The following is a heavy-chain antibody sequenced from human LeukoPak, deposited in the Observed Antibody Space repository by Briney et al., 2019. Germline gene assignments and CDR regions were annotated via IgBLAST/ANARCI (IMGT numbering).Heavy chain of an antibody. J-gene: IGHJ6*03. Sequence: SETLSLTCTVSGFSISSGHYWGWVRQPPGAGLEWIGSVYQSGTTYYHPSLKSRVTTSVDMSKNQFSLRLRPVTAADTAVYYCARGRQEVSMIVVVMTAVSYYLDVWGKGTTVTVS. CDR2: VYQSGTT. D-gene: IGHD3-22*01. CDR3: ARGRQEVSMIVVVMTAVSYYLDV. CDR1: GFSISSGHY. V-gene: IGHV4-38-2*02.